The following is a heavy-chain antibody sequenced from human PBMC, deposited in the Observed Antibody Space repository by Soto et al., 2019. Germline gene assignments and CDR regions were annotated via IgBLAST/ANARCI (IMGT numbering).Heavy chain of an antibody. CDR2: INPSGGST. CDR3: ARDLSGSYPRRDWFDP. Sequence: ASVKVSCKASGYTFTSYYMHWVRQAPVQGLEWMGIINPSGGSTSYAQKFQGRVTMTRDTSTSTVYMELSSLRSEDTAVYYCARDLSGSYPRRDWFDPWGQGTLVTVSS. CDR1: GYTFTSYY. J-gene: IGHJ5*02. D-gene: IGHD1-26*01. V-gene: IGHV1-46*01.